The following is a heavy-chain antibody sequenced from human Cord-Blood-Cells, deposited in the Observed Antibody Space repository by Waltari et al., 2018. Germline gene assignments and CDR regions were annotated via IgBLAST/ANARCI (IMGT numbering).Heavy chain of an antibody. CDR2: ISSSSSYI. J-gene: IGHJ1*01. V-gene: IGHV3-21*01. CDR1: GFTFSSYS. Sequence: EVQLVESGGGLVKPGGSLRLSCAASGFTFSSYSMNWVRQAPGKGLEWVSSISSSSSYIDYADSVKGRFTSSRDNAKNSLYLQMNSLRAEDTAVYYCARPPSDRGSKYFQHWGQGTLVTVSS. CDR3: ARPPSDRGSKYFQH. D-gene: IGHD3-22*01.